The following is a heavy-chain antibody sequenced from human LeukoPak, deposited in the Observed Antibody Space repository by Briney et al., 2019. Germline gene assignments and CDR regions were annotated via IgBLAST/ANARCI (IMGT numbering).Heavy chain of an antibody. D-gene: IGHD3-22*01. CDR2: VKQDGSEK. CDR3: ARRVRSSGYYLTFFDY. V-gene: IGHV3-7*01. Sequence: GGSLRLSCAASGFTFSSYWMSWVRQAPGKGLEWVANVKQDGSEKYYVDSVKGRFTISRDNAKNSLYLQMNSLRAEDTAVYYCARRVRSSGYYLTFFDYWGQGTLVTVSS. CDR1: GFTFSSYW. J-gene: IGHJ4*02.